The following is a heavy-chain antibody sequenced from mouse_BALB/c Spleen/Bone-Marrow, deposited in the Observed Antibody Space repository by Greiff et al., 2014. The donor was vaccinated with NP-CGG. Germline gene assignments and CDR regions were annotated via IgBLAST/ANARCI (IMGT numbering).Heavy chain of an antibody. J-gene: IGHJ3*01. CDR3: VRREYDNYGGFAY. CDR2: IRSKSNNYAT. D-gene: IGHD2-1*01. V-gene: IGHV10-1*02. Sequence: EVKLEESGGGLVQPKGSLKLSCAASGFTFSTHAMNWVRQVPGKGLEWVARIRSKSNNYATYYADSVKDRFTIFRDDSQSMLYLQMNNLKTEDTAMYYWVRREYDNYGGFAYWGQGTLVTVSA. CDR1: GFTFSTHA.